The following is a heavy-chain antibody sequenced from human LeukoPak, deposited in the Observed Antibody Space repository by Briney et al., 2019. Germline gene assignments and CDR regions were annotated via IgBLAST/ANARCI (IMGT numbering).Heavy chain of an antibody. Sequence: WASVKVSCKASGYTFTSYDINWVRQATGQGLEWMGWMNPNSGNTGYARKFQGRVTMTRNTSISTAYMDLSSLRSEDTAVYYCTGGRKVDYDFWRERYYYYGMDVWGQGTTVTVSS. D-gene: IGHD3-3*01. V-gene: IGHV1-8*01. J-gene: IGHJ6*02. CDR3: TGGRKVDYDFWRERYYYYGMDV. CDR2: MNPNSGNT. CDR1: GYTFTSYD.